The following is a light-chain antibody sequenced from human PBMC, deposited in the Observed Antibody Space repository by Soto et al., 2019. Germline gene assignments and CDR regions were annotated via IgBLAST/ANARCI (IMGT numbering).Light chain of an antibody. CDR3: CSYAGSYTFV. CDR2: DVS. V-gene: IGLV2-11*01. CDR1: SSDVGGYNH. Sequence: QSALTQPRSVSGSPGQSVTISCTGTSSDVGGYNHVSWYQQHPGKAPKLMISDVSKRPSGVPDRFSGSKSGNTASLTISGLQAEDEADYYCCSYAGSYTFVFGGGTKVTVL. J-gene: IGLJ2*01.